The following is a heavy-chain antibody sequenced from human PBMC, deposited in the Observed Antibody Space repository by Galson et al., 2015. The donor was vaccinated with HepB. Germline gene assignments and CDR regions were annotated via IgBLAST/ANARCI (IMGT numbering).Heavy chain of an antibody. CDR3: ATGPGNSGDYSTGWFEYFHL. CDR2: IWYDGSRR. D-gene: IGHD2-2*01. CDR1: GFTFSNYG. Sequence: SLRLSCAASGFTFSNYGMHWVRQAPGKGLEWAAVIWYDGSRRYYADSVKGRFTISRDNSKNTLYLQVDSLRAEDTAVYYCATGPGNSGDYSTGWFEYFHLWGQGTLVTVSS. J-gene: IGHJ1*01. V-gene: IGHV3-33*03.